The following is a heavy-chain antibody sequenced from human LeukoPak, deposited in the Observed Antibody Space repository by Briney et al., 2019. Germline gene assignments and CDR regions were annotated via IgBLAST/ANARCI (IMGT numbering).Heavy chain of an antibody. J-gene: IGHJ6*02. CDR2: IIPIFGTA. CDR3: ARNSQVWFGEGYYYGMDV. Sequence: ISXXXQAPGQGLEWMGGIIPIFGTANYAQKFQGRVTITADESTSTAYMELSSLRSEDTAVYYCARNSQVWFGEGYYYGMDVWGQGTTVTVSS. D-gene: IGHD3-10*01. V-gene: IGHV1-69*01.